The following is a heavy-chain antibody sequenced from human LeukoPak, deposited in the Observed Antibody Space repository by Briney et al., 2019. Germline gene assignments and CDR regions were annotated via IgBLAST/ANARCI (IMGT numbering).Heavy chain of an antibody. J-gene: IGHJ4*02. CDR1: GFTFSSYS. Sequence: GGSLRLSCAASGFTFSSYSVNWVRQAPGKWLEWVSSISSSSSYIYYADSVKGRFTISRDNAKNSLYLQMNSLRAEDTAVYYCARDVDIVATIVADYWGQGTLVTVSS. D-gene: IGHD5-12*01. V-gene: IGHV3-21*01. CDR3: ARDVDIVATIVADY. CDR2: ISSSSSYI.